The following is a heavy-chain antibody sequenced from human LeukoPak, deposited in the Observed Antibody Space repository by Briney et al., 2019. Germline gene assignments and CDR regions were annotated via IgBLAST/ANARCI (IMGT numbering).Heavy chain of an antibody. V-gene: IGHV4-34*01. Sequence: SATLSLTCAVYGGSFSGDYWSWIRQPPGKGLEWIGEINHSGSTNYNPSLKSRVTISVDTSKNQFSLKVTSVTAADTAVYYCATVRGARGYYYYGMDVWGQGTTVTVSS. J-gene: IGHJ6*02. CDR2: INHSGST. D-gene: IGHD3-10*01. CDR1: GGSFSGDY. CDR3: ATVRGARGYYYYGMDV.